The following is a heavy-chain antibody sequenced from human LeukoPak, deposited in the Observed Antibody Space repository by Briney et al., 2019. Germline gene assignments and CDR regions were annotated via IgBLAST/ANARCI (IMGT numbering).Heavy chain of an antibody. V-gene: IGHV4-39*07. CDR1: GGSISSSSYY. Sequence: PSETLSLTCTVSGGSISSSSYYWGWIRQPPGKGLEWIGSIYYSGSTHYNPSLKSRVTISVDTSKNQFSLKLSSVTAADTAVYYCARGGYSYGQGYFDYWGQGTLVTVSS. CDR3: ARGGYSYGQGYFDY. J-gene: IGHJ4*02. CDR2: IYYSGST. D-gene: IGHD5-18*01.